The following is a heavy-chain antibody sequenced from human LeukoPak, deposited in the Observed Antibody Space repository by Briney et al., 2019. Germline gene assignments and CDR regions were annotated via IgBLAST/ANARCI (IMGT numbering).Heavy chain of an antibody. D-gene: IGHD3-16*01. CDR3: TRGLGEHGGVSDR. CDR2: IKHDGSEQ. V-gene: IGHV3-7*01. Sequence: GGSLRLSCAASGFTFSTCAMNWVRQAPGKGLEWVANIKHDGSEQIYVDSVKGRFTISRDNAKDSVYLRMNSLRAEDTAVYYCTRGLGEHGGVSDRWGQGTLVIVS. J-gene: IGHJ5*02. CDR1: GFTFSTCA.